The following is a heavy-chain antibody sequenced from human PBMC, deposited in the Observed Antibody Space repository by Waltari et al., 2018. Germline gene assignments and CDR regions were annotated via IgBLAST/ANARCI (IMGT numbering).Heavy chain of an antibody. V-gene: IGHV3-7*01. CDR2: IKQDGSES. J-gene: IGHJ4*02. CDR1: GFRFNTYW. Sequence: EVQLVESGGGLVQPGGSLRPSCAASGFRFNTYWMDWVRQAPGKGLEWVANIKQDGSESHHVDSVRGRFTISRDNAQNLLYLQMNSLRAEDTAVYYCSVSLNSWGQGTLVTVSS. CDR3: SVSLNS.